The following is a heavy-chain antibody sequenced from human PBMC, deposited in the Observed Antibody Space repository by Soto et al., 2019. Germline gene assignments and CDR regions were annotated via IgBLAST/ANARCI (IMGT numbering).Heavy chain of an antibody. Sequence: SETLSLTCNMSGDSYSISTYSWSWIRQPPGKALQWIGFIYQSGVTSYNPSLARRVSISLDRSNNQCSLKLKSVTAADTAVYFCAGMPYTSGLRFDPWGPGTLVTVSS. CDR2: IYQSGVT. J-gene: IGHJ5*02. D-gene: IGHD6-19*01. CDR3: AGMPYTSGLRFDP. V-gene: IGHV4-30-2*01. CDR1: GDSYSISTYS.